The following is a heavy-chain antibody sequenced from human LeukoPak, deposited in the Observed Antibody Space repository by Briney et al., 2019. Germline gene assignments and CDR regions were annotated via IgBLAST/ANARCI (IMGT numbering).Heavy chain of an antibody. Sequence: GASGKLSCKASVYTFTSYGISTVRQAPGQGLEWMGGISIYNGDTIYAQKLQGRATMTTDTSTRTAYIELRSQRSDDTAVYYCARDQTPLRSYYYDSSGYYTDYWGQGTLVTVSS. CDR1: VYTFTSYG. V-gene: IGHV1-18*01. D-gene: IGHD3-22*01. J-gene: IGHJ4*02. CDR3: ARDQTPLRSYYYDSSGYYTDY. CDR2: ISIYNGDT.